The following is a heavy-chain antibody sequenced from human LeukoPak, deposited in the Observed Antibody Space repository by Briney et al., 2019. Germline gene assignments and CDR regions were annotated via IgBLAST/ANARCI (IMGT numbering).Heavy chain of an antibody. J-gene: IGHJ6*03. CDR1: GGSISIYY. Sequence: SETLSLTCTVSGGSISIYYWNWIRQPAGKGLEWIGRVFTSEITNYNPSLKSRDTMSVDASRNQFSMNLSSVTAADTAVYYCARESSGSYYNPLGYMDVWGKGTTVTVSS. D-gene: IGHD3-10*01. V-gene: IGHV4-4*07. CDR3: ARESSGSYYNPLGYMDV. CDR2: VFTSEIT.